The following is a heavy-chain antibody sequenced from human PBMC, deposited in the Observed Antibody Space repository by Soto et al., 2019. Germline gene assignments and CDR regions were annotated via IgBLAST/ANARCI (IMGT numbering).Heavy chain of an antibody. V-gene: IGHV3-74*01. CDR1: GFTFSTYW. Sequence: EVQLVESGGGLVQPGGSLRLSCAASGFTFSTYWMHWVRQPPGPGLEWVSGIKGDGSSTSYADSVKGRFTISRDNAKNTLYVQMNSLGAEDTAVYWCARGIRNYYGVDVWGQGTTVTVSS. J-gene: IGHJ6*02. CDR3: ARGIRNYYGVDV. CDR2: IKGDGSST.